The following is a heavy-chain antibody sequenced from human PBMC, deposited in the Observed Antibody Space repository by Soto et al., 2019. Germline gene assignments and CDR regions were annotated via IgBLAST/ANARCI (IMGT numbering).Heavy chain of an antibody. Sequence: SETLSLTCTVSGDSISSGDYYWSWIRQPPGKGLEWIGCIYYSGNTYYNPSLKRRFSISVDTSKNQFSLKPSSVTAADTAVYYCARHGWEMATINYWGQGTLVTVSS. CDR2: IYYSGNT. CDR1: GDSISSGDYY. CDR3: ARHGWEMATINY. J-gene: IGHJ4*02. D-gene: IGHD5-12*01. V-gene: IGHV4-30-4*01.